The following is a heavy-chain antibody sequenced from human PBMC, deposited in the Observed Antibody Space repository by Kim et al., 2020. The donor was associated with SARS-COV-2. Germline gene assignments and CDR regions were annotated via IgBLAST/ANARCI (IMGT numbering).Heavy chain of an antibody. CDR3: AKGSRSWDAFDI. D-gene: IGHD3-16*02. V-gene: IGHV3-9*01. CDR2: ISWNSGSI. CDR1: GFTFDDYA. Sequence: GGSLRLSCAASGFTFDDYAMHWVRQAPGKGLEWVSGISWNSGSIGYADSVKGRFTISRDNAKNSLYLQMNSLRAEDTALYYCAKGSRSWDAFDIWGQGTMVTVSS. J-gene: IGHJ3*02.